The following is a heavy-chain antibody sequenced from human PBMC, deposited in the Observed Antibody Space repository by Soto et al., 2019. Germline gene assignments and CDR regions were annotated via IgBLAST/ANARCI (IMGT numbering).Heavy chain of an antibody. Sequence: EVQLVESGGGLVQPGGSLRLSCAVSGFTFSSFWMHWVRQAPGEGLVWVSRINTDGSSTSYADSVKGRFTISRDNAKNTLYLQMTSLRVEETAMYYCAKRGVDTFGLSYWGQGTLVTVSS. V-gene: IGHV3-74*01. D-gene: IGHD3-10*01. J-gene: IGHJ4*02. CDR3: AKRGVDTFGLSY. CDR2: INTDGSST. CDR1: GFTFSSFW.